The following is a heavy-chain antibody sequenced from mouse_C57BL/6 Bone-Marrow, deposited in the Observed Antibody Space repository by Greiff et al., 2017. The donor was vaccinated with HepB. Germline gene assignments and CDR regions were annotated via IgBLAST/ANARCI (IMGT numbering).Heavy chain of an antibody. CDR1: GYAFSSSW. D-gene: IGHD2-3*01. CDR2: IYPGDGDT. J-gene: IGHJ3*01. CDR3: ARGEDGYYAWFAY. Sequence: VKLMESGPELVKPGASVKISCKASGYAFSSSWMNWVKQRPGKGLEWIGRIYPGDGDTNYNGKFKGKATLTADKSSSTAYMQLSSLTSEDSAVYFCARGEDGYYAWFAYWGQGTLVTVSA. V-gene: IGHV1-82*01.